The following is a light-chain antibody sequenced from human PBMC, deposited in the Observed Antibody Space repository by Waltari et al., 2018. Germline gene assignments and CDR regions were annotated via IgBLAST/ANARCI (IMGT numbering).Light chain of an antibody. CDR3: QQYANLPLT. CDR2: HAS. J-gene: IGKJ4*01. V-gene: IGKV1-33*01. Sequence: DIQMTQSPSSLSASVGVRDTITCQARQDSRKNLNWFQQKPGTTPRVLIFHASNSQAAVPSRFSGSGSGTEFAFTISSLQPVEIGTYYCQQYANLPLTFGGGTRVEIK. CDR1: QDSRKN.